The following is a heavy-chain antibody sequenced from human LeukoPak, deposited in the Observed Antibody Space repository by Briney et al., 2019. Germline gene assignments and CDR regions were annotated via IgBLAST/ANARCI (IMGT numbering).Heavy chain of an antibody. CDR3: ARGDFWLLYGMDV. Sequence: GASVKVSCKASGGTFSSYAISWVRQAPGQGLEWMGWINPNSGGTNYAQKFQGRVTMTRDTSISTAYMELSRLRSDDTAVYYCARGDFWLLYGMDVWGQGTTVTVSS. V-gene: IGHV1-2*02. D-gene: IGHD3-3*01. CDR1: GGTFSSYA. J-gene: IGHJ6*02. CDR2: INPNSGGT.